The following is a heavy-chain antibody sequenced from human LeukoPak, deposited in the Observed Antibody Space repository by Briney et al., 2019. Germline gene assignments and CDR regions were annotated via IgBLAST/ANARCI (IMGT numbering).Heavy chain of an antibody. CDR1: GGSISSSSYY. CDR3: ARYYYGSGSYYYFDS. D-gene: IGHD3-10*01. V-gene: IGHV4-39*01. Sequence: KASGTLSLTCTVSGGSISSSSYYWGWIRQPPGKGLEWIGSIYYSGSTYYNPSLKSRVTMSVDTSKNQFSLKLSSVTAADTAVYYCARYYYGSGSYYYFDSWGQGTLVTVSS. CDR2: IYYSGST. J-gene: IGHJ4*02.